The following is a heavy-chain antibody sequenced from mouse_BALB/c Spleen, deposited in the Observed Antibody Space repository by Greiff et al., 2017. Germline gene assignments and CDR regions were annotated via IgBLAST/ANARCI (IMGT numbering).Heavy chain of an antibody. Sequence: VKLQESGAELMKPGASVKISCKATGYTFSSYWIEWVKQRPGHGLELIGEILPGSGSTNYNEKFKGKATFTADTSSNTAYMQLSSLSSEDSAVYYCARSDGSRFSWFAYWGQGTTLTVAS. CDR3: ARSDGSRFSWFAY. CDR2: ILPGSGST. V-gene: IGHV1-9*01. J-gene: IGHJ2*01. D-gene: IGHD1-1*01. CDR1: GYTFSSYW.